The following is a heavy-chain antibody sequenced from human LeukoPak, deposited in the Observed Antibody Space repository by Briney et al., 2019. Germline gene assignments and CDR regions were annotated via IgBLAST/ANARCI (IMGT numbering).Heavy chain of an antibody. J-gene: IGHJ4*02. D-gene: IGHD1-7*01. CDR1: GDTFIRYG. CDR2: ISTGNGNT. Sequence: ASVKVCCKASGDTFIRYGISWVRQAPGQGLEWMGWISTGNGNTNYGQKFQGRVTMTTDTSTGTVYMELRSLRSDDTAMYYCARANNWNYALGYWGQGTLVTVSS. V-gene: IGHV1-18*01. CDR3: ARANNWNYALGY.